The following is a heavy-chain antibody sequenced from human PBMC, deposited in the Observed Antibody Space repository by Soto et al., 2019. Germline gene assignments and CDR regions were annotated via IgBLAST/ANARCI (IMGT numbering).Heavy chain of an antibody. CDR1: GVSISSYY. CDR3: ARGWGYTHYYYYMDV. CDR2: IYYSGST. D-gene: IGHD3-16*01. Sequence: SETLSLTCTVSGVSISSYYWSWVRQPPGKGLEWIGYIYYSGSTNYNPSLKSRVTISVDTSQIQFSLKLSSVTAADTAVYYCARGWGYTHYYYYMDVWGKGTTVTVSS. J-gene: IGHJ6*03. V-gene: IGHV4-59*01.